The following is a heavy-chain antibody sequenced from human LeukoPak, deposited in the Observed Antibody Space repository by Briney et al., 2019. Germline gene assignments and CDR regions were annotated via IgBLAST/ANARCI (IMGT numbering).Heavy chain of an antibody. Sequence: GGSLRLSCAASGFTFSNYEMNWVRQAPGKGLEWVSNITGSGGSMDYADSVKGRFTISRDNAKNSLYLQMNSLRAEGTGIYYCARVNYDFWSGSSGAFDIWGQGTTVTVSS. V-gene: IGHV3-48*03. J-gene: IGHJ3*02. CDR1: GFTFSNYE. D-gene: IGHD3-3*01. CDR3: ARVNYDFWSGSSGAFDI. CDR2: ITGSGGSM.